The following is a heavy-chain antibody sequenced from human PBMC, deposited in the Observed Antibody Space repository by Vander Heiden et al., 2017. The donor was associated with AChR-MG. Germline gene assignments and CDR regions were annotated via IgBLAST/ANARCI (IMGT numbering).Heavy chain of an antibody. Sequence: QVQLVESGGGVVQPGRSLSLSCAASGFTFTSYAIHWVRQAPGKGLEGVAVILYDGNNKYYADSVQGRFSISRDNSKNTLYLQMNSLRIEDTAMYYCARDFGNRDWSFDFWGRGTLVTVSS. V-gene: IGHV3-30-3*01. CDR2: ILYDGNNK. D-gene: IGHD3-3*01. J-gene: IGHJ2*01. CDR3: ARDFGNRDWSFDF. CDR1: GFTFTSYA.